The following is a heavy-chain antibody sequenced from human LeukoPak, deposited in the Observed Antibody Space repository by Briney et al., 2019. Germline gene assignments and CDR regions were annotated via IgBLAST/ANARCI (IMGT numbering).Heavy chain of an antibody. Sequence: GGSLRLSCAASGFTFSSYGMHWVRQAPGKGLEWVSAISGSGGSTYYADSVKGRFTISRDNSKNTLYLQMNSLRAEDTAVYYCAKRSTIVVVADTDYWGQGPLVTVSS. J-gene: IGHJ4*02. D-gene: IGHD2-15*01. CDR2: ISGSGGST. CDR3: AKRSTIVVVADTDY. V-gene: IGHV3-23*01. CDR1: GFTFSSYG.